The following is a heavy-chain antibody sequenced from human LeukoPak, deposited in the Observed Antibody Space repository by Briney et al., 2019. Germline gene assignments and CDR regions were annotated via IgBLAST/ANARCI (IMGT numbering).Heavy chain of an antibody. D-gene: IGHD3-9*01. V-gene: IGHV4-4*07. CDR3: AREAYDVLTSDWFDP. J-gene: IGHJ5*02. Sequence: SETLSLTCAVYGGSFSGYYWSWIRQPAGKELEWIGRIYTSGSTNYNPSLKSRVTISVDTSKNQFSLKLSSVTAADTAMYYCAREAYDVLTSDWFDPWGQGTLVTVSS. CDR2: IYTSGST. CDR1: GGSFSGYY.